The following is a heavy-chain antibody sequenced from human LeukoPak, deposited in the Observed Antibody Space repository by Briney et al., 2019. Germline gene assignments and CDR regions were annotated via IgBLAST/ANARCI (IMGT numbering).Heavy chain of an antibody. V-gene: IGHV3-72*01. D-gene: IGHD4-23*01. Sequence: GGSLRLSCAASGFTFSDHYMDWVRQAPGKGLEWVGRSRSKANSYSTEYAASVKGRFTISRDDSKNSLYLQMNSLKTEDTALYFCAKGGLYGGKMGEYWGQGTLVTVSS. CDR1: GFTFSDHY. CDR2: SRSKANSYST. CDR3: AKGGLYGGKMGEY. J-gene: IGHJ4*02.